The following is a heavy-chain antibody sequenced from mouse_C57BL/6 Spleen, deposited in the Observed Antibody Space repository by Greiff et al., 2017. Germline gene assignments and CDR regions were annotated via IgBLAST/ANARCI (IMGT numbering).Heavy chain of an antibody. J-gene: IGHJ3*01. CDR3: ARNSPDYYGSGGTWFAY. V-gene: IGHV2-2*01. D-gene: IGHD1-1*01. CDR2: IWSGGST. CDR1: GFSLTSYG. Sequence: VQGVESGPGLVQPSQSLSITCTVSGFSLTSYGVHWVRQSPGKGLEWLGVIWSGGSTDYNAAFISRLSISKDNSKSQVFFKMNSLQADDTAIYYCARNSPDYYGSGGTWFAYWGQGTLVTVSA.